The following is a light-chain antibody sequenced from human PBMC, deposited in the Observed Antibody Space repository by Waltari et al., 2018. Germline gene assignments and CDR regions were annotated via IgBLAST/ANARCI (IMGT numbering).Light chain of an antibody. CDR2: DAS. Sequence: DIQMTQSPSMLSASVGDRVTITCRASQTIRGWLAWYQLKLGLAPKLLIYDASNLGGGVPSRFSGSGFGTNFTLTISSLQPDDFATYYCQQYSSFSTFGLGTKV. CDR3: QQYSSFST. V-gene: IGKV1-5*01. CDR1: QTIRGW. J-gene: IGKJ1*01.